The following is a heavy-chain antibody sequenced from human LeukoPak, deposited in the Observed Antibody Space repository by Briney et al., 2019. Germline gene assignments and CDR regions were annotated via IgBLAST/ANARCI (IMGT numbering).Heavy chain of an antibody. V-gene: IGHV3-21*01. CDR1: GFTFSNYN. J-gene: IGHJ6*03. D-gene: IGHD5-24*01. CDR3: ARGAADGYNYFFYYYMDV. CDR2: ISSDSAYI. Sequence: GGPLRLSCAASGFTFSNYNMNWVRQAPGKGLEWVSSISSDSAYIYNADSMKGRFTISRDNTRNSLYLQMSSLRAEDTAVYYCARGAADGYNYFFYYYMDVWGKGTTVTVSS.